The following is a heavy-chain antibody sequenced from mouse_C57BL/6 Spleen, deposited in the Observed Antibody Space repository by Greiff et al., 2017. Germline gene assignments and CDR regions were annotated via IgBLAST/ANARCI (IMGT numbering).Heavy chain of an antibody. CDR1: GYTFTSYW. V-gene: IGHV1-52*01. D-gene: IGHD1-1*01. Sequence: QVQLQQPGAELVRPGSSVKLSCKASGYTFTSYWMHWVKQRPIQGLEWIGNIDPSDSETHYNQKFKDKATLTVDKSSSTAYMQLSSLTSEDSAVYYCATYYYGSSFPCAYWGQGTLVTVAA. CDR2: IDPSDSET. CDR3: ATYYYGSSFPCAY. J-gene: IGHJ3*01.